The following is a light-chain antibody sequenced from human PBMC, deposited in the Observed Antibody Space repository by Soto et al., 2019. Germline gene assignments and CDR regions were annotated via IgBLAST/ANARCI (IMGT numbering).Light chain of an antibody. CDR2: GGS. CDR3: QQYSNWPLGFT. CDR1: QSVSSN. V-gene: IGKV3-15*01. Sequence: EIVMTQSPATLSVSPGERATLSCRASQSVSSNLAWYQQKPGQAPRLLIDGGSTRATGIPARFSGSGSGTEFTLNISSLQSEDFGVYYCQQYSNWPLGFTFDPGTNVDIK. J-gene: IGKJ3*01.